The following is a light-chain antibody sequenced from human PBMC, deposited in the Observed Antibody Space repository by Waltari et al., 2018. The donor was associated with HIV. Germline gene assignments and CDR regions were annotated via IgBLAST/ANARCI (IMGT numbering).Light chain of an antibody. CDR3: GAWDSGLSAWV. J-gene: IGLJ3*02. Sequence: HSVLTQPPSVSAAPGQKVTISCSGSSSNIGNNYVSWYQQFPGTAPKLLIYDNNKRPSGIPDRFSGTKSGTSATLGITGLQTGDEAGYYCGAWDSGLSAWVFGRGTKLTVL. CDR1: SSNIGNNY. CDR2: DNN. V-gene: IGLV1-51*01.